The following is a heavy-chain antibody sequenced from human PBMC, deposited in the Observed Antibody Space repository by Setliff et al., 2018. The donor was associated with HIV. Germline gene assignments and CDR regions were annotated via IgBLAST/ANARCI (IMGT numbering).Heavy chain of an antibody. CDR1: RGTFSSYG. Sequence: ASVKVSCKASRGTFSSYGFNWVRQAPGQGLEWMGGIIPILGIANYAQKFKGRVTITADKSTSTVYMELRSLRSDDTAVYFCARLGSGWSDSYYYAMDIWGQGTTVIVSS. D-gene: IGHD6-19*01. CDR3: ARLGSGWSDSYYYAMDI. V-gene: IGHV1-69*10. CDR2: IIPILGIA. J-gene: IGHJ6*02.